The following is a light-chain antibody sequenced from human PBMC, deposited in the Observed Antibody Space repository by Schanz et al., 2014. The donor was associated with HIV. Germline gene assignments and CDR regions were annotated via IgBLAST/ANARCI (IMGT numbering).Light chain of an antibody. CDR1: QSVSSTY. J-gene: IGKJ2*01. CDR3: QQRSNLYT. Sequence: EIVLTQSPGTMSLSPGDRATLSCRASQSVSSTYLAWYRQKPGQAPSLVMYGASSRATGIPDRFSGSGSGTDFTLTISSLEPEDSAIYFCQQRSNLYTFGQGTRLEIK. CDR2: GAS. V-gene: IGKV3D-20*02.